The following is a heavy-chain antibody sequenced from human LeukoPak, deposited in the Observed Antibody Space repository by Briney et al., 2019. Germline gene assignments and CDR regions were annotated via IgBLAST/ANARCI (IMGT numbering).Heavy chain of an antibody. CDR3: ARAPFTSDTAMVLYFDY. J-gene: IGHJ4*02. CDR2: ISSNGGST. D-gene: IGHD5-18*01. Sequence: AGGSLRLSCSASGFTFITYAMHWVRQAPGKGLEYVSVISSNGGSTNYADSVKGRFTISRDNAKNSLYLQMNSLRAEDTAVYYCARAPFTSDTAMVLYFDYWGQGTLVTVSS. CDR1: GFTFITYA. V-gene: IGHV3-64*04.